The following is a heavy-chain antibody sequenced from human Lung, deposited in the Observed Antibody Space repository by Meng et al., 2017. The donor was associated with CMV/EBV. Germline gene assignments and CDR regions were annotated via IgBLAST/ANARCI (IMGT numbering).Heavy chain of an antibody. Sequence: SETLSLTCAVSGGSISSSNWWSWVSQPPGKGLEWIGEIYHSGSTNYNPSLKSRVTISVDKSKNQFSLKLSSVTAADTAVYYCARVTIVVAQYYFDYWGQGTLVTVSS. CDR3: ARVTIVVAQYYFDY. CDR1: GGSISSSNW. J-gene: IGHJ4*02. CDR2: IYHSGST. V-gene: IGHV4-4*02. D-gene: IGHD3-22*01.